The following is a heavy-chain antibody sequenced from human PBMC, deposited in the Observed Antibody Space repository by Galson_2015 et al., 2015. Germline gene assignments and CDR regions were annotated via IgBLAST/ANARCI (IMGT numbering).Heavy chain of an antibody. CDR2: ISGSGAST. Sequence: SLRLSCAASGLTFSSSAMSWVRQAPGKGLEWVSTISGSGASTYYADSVKGRFTISRDNSKNTLYLQMNSLRAEDTAVYYCAKESVDCSSSSCYGGYYYYGMDVWGQGTTVTVSS. V-gene: IGHV3-23*01. J-gene: IGHJ6*02. D-gene: IGHD2-2*01. CDR1: GLTFSSSA. CDR3: AKESVDCSSSSCYGGYYYYGMDV.